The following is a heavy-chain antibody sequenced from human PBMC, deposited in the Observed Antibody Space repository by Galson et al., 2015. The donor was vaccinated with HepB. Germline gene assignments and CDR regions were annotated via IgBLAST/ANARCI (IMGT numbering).Heavy chain of an antibody. J-gene: IGHJ3*02. CDR2: MNPNSANT. V-gene: IGHV1-8*01. D-gene: IGHD2-2*02. CDR1: GSTFTSYD. CDR3: ARGAGYCSSTSCYTAFDI. Sequence: SVKVSCKASGSTFTSYDVNWVRQATGQGLEWMGWMNPNSANTGYAQKFQGRVTMTRNTSISTAYMELSSLRSEDTAVYYCARGAGYCSSTSCYTAFDIWVQGTMVTVSS.